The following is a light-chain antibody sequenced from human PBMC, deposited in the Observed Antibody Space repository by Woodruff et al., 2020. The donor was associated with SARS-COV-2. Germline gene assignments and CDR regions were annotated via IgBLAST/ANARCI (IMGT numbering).Light chain of an antibody. J-gene: IGKJ1*01. CDR1: QSVSSSY. Sequence: GERATLSCRASQSVSSSYLAWYQQKPGQAPRLLIYGASSRATGIPDFTLTISRLEPEDFAVYYCQQYGSSSWT. V-gene: IGKV3-20*01. CDR2: GAS. CDR3: QQYGSSSWT.